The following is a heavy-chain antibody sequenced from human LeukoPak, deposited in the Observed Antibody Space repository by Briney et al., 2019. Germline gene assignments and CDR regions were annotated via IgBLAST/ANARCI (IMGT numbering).Heavy chain of an antibody. V-gene: IGHV3-7*01. CDR1: GFIFSKYW. CDR3: ARGFAWYDY. CDR2: IKEDGSQR. D-gene: IGHD3-9*01. J-gene: IGHJ4*02. Sequence: GGSLRLPCAASGFIFSKYWMTWVRQTPGKGLEWVANIKEDGSQRYYVDSVKGRFTISRDNTKNSVFSQISGLRADDTAVYYCARGFAWYDYWGQGTLVAVSS.